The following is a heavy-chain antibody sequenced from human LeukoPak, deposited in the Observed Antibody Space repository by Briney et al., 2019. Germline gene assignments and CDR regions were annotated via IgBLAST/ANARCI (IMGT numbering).Heavy chain of an antibody. CDR2: IIPIFGTA. CDR1: GGTFSSYA. D-gene: IGHD2-15*01. CDR3: ARDVVVVVAATVSQNWFDP. V-gene: IGHV1-69*06. J-gene: IGHJ5*02. Sequence: SVKVSCKASGGTFSSYAISWVRQAPGQGLEWMGGIIPIFGTANYAQKFQGRVTITADKSTSTAYMELSSLRSEDTAVYYCARDVVVVVAATVSQNWFDPWGQGTLVTVSS.